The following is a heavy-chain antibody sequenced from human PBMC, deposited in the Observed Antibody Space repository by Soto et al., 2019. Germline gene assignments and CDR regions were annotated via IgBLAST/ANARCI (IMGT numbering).Heavy chain of an antibody. CDR1: GYTLTGYY. V-gene: IGHV1-2*04. D-gene: IGHD3-10*01. CDR3: ARRGALPYYFDY. Sequence: ASVKTSCKASGYTLTGYYMHWVREAPGQGLDWMGWINPNSGGTNYAQKFQGWVTMPRDTSISTAYMELSRLRSDDTAVYYGARRGALPYYFDYLDQGTLVAVSS. J-gene: IGHJ4*02. CDR2: INPNSGGT.